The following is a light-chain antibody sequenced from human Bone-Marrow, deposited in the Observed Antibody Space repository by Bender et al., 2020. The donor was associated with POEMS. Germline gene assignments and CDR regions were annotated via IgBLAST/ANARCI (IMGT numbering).Light chain of an antibody. CDR1: LLPKQY. Sequence: SHELTQPPSVSVSPGQTARITCSGDLLPKQYACWYQLEPGQAPVLVIYKDTERASGIPERFSGSTSGTTVTLTISGVQAEDEADYYCQSADSNGTWVFGGGTKLTVL. CDR3: QSADSNGTWV. V-gene: IGLV3-25*03. J-gene: IGLJ3*02. CDR2: KDT.